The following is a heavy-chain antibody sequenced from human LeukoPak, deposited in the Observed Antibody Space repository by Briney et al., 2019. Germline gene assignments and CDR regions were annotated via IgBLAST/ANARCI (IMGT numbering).Heavy chain of an antibody. CDR3: ARETLHEGAVAAP. Sequence: AGGSLRLSCAASGFTFSSYAMSWVRQAPGKGLEWVANIKQDGSEKYYVDSVKGRFTISRDNAKNSLYLQMNSLRDEDTAVYYCARETLHEGAVAAPWGQGTLVTVSS. V-gene: IGHV3-7*01. CDR1: GFTFSSYA. D-gene: IGHD6-19*01. CDR2: IKQDGSEK. J-gene: IGHJ5*02.